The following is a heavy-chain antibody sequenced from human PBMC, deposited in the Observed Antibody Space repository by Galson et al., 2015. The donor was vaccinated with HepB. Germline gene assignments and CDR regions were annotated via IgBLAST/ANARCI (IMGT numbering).Heavy chain of an antibody. J-gene: IGHJ5*02. CDR3: TTDLGSRYSSRRFDP. D-gene: IGHD6-13*01. V-gene: IGHV3-15*01. CDR2: IKSKTDGGTT. CDR1: GFTFSNAW. Sequence: SLRLSCAASGFTFSNAWMSWVRQAPGKGLEWVGRIKSKTDGGTTDYAAPVTGRFTISRDDSKNTLYLQMNSLKTEDTAVYYCTTDLGSRYSSRRFDPWGQGTLVTVSS.